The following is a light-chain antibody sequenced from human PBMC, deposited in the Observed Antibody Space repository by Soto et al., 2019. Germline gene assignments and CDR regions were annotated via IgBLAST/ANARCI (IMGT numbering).Light chain of an antibody. Sequence: QSVLTQPASVSGCPGQSITISCTGTSSDVGSYNLVSWYQHHPGKTPKLIIYEGSGRPSGVSNRFSGSKSGNTASLTISGLLAEDEADYYCCSYATSSAYVFGSGTKVTVL. CDR2: EGS. CDR3: CSYATSSAYV. V-gene: IGLV2-23*01. CDR1: SSDVGSYNL. J-gene: IGLJ1*01.